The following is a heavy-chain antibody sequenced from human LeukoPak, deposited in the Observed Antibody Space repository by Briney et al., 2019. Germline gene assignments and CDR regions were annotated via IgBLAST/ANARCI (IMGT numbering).Heavy chain of an antibody. J-gene: IGHJ4*02. CDR1: GGSFSGYY. CDR2: IYYSGST. Sequence: SETLSLTCAVYGGSFSGYYWSWIRQPPGKGLEWIGYIYYSGSTNYNPSLKSRVTISVDTSKNQFSLKLSSVTAADTAVYYCARGHCSSTSCYDYWGQGTLVTVSS. D-gene: IGHD2-2*01. V-gene: IGHV4-59*01. CDR3: ARGHCSSTSCYDY.